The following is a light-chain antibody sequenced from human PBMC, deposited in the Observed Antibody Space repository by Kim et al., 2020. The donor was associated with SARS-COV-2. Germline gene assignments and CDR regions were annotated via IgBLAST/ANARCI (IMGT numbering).Light chain of an antibody. J-gene: IGKJ4*01. CDR1: QTISNSY. V-gene: IGKV3-20*01. Sequence: EIVLTQSPGTLSLSPGERATLSCRTSQTISNSYLAWYQQRPGQAPRLLIYGASSRVTGIPDRFSGSGSGTDFTLTISRLEPEDFAVYYCQQYDTSQGTFGGGTKVDIK. CDR2: GAS. CDR3: QQYDTSQGT.